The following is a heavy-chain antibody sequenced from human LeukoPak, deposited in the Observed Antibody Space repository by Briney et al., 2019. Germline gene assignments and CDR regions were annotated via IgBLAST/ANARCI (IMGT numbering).Heavy chain of an antibody. CDR2: ISAYNGNT. D-gene: IGHD6-25*01. Sequence: GASVKVSCKASAYTFTSYGIRWVRQAPGQGLEWLEWISAYNGNTNYAQKLQGRVTLTTDTSTSTAYMEVRSLRSDDTAVYYCARDYPTAAVRIDYWGQGTLVTVSS. J-gene: IGHJ4*02. CDR1: AYTFTSYG. V-gene: IGHV1-18*01. CDR3: ARDYPTAAVRIDY.